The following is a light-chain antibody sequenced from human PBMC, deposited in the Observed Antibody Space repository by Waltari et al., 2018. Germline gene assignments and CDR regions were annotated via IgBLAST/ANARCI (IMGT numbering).Light chain of an antibody. CDR1: QDISIW. CDR3: QQYNNWPYT. Sequence: DIQMTQSPTSVSASVGDRVPITCRASQDISIWVSWYQQQPGKAPKLLIYDASTLQSGVPSRFSGRGSGTDFTLTISSLQSEDSAVYYCQQYNNWPYTFGQGTKLEIK. J-gene: IGKJ2*01. CDR2: DAS. V-gene: IGKV1D-16*01.